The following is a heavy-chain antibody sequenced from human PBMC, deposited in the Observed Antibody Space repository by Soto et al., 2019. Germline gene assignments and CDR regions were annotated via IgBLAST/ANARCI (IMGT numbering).Heavy chain of an antibody. CDR3: ARRAYSSSWNYFDY. CDR1: GYSFTTHW. CDR2: IYPGDSDT. V-gene: IGHV5-51*01. J-gene: IGHJ4*02. D-gene: IGHD6-13*01. Sequence: GESLKISCKGSGYSFTTHWIGWVRQMPGKGLEWMGIIYPGDSDTRYSPSFQGQVTISADKSISTAYLQWSSLKASDTAMYYCARRAYSSSWNYFDYWGQGTLVTVSS.